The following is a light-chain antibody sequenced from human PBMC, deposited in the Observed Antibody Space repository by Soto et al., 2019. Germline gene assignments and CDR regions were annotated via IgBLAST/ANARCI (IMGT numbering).Light chain of an antibody. CDR3: QQYHSYSPLT. J-gene: IGKJ4*01. Sequence: DIQMTQSPSTLSASVGDRVTITCRASQSISSWLAWYQQKPGKAPKLLIYDASSLESGVPSRFSGSGSGTEFTLTISSLQPDDFETYYCQQYHSYSPLTFGVGTKVQIK. CDR2: DAS. V-gene: IGKV1-5*01. CDR1: QSISSW.